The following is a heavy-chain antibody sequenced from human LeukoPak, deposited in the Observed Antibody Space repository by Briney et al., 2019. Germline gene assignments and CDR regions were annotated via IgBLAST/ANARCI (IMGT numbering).Heavy chain of an antibody. Sequence: GGSLRLSCAASGFTVSSNYMSWVRQAPGKGLEWVSAIYSGGSTYYADSVKGRFTISRDNSKNTLYLQMNSLRAEDTAVYYCASAYCSSTSCYKRPNDAFDIWGQGTMVTVSS. D-gene: IGHD2-2*02. CDR2: IYSGGST. CDR3: ASAYCSSTSCYKRPNDAFDI. V-gene: IGHV3-53*01. CDR1: GFTVSSNY. J-gene: IGHJ3*02.